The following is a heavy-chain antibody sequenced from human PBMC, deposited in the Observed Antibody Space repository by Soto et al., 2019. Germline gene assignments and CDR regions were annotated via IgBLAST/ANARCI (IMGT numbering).Heavy chain of an antibody. CDR1: GFTFSSYA. J-gene: IGHJ4*02. V-gene: IGHV3-23*01. Sequence: GGSLRLSCSASGFTFSSYAMSWVRQAPGKGLEWVSAISCSGGSTYYAASVKGRLTISRDNAKNSLYLQMNSLRAEDTAVYYCARDYSSYGPFDYWGQGTLVTVSS. CDR2: ISCSGGST. D-gene: IGHD5-18*01. CDR3: ARDYSSYGPFDY.